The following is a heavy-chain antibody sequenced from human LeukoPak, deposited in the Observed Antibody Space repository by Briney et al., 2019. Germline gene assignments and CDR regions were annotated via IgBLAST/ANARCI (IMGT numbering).Heavy chain of an antibody. CDR2: IYYSGNT. Sequence: SETLSLTCTVSGGSIASYYWSWIRQPPGKGLEWIGYIYYSGNTNYSPSLQSRVTISVDTSKNQFSLRLSSVTAADTAVYYCARAGNGILTGYFQNWYFDLWGRGTLVTVSS. V-gene: IGHV4-59*08. D-gene: IGHD3-9*01. CDR3: ARAGNGILTGYFQNWYFDL. J-gene: IGHJ2*01. CDR1: GGSIASYY.